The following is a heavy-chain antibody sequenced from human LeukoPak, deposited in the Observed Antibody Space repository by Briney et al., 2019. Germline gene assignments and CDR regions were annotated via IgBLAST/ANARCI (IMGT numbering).Heavy chain of an antibody. Sequence: SETLSLTCAVYGESFSGFYWTWIRQPPGKGLEWIGEINESGDTNYNPSLKSRVTLSVDTSKNQFSLKLSSVTAADTAVYYCARLDRGINAAHFDYWGQGTLVTVSS. V-gene: IGHV4-34*01. D-gene: IGHD6-25*01. CDR2: INESGDT. CDR3: ARLDRGINAAHFDY. J-gene: IGHJ4*02. CDR1: GESFSGFY.